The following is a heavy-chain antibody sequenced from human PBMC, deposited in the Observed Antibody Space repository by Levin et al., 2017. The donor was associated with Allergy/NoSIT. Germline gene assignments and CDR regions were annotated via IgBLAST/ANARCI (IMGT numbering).Heavy chain of an antibody. D-gene: IGHD2-15*01. CDR2: INSDGRFI. V-gene: IGHV3-21*01. CDR1: GFIFSNFS. Sequence: RGESLKISCAASGFIFSNFSMTWVRQAQGKGLEWVSLINSDGRFIYSIDSVTGRFTISRDNAKNSLYLQMDGLRAEDTAVYYCARRIGTGPLRGYWGQGTLVTVSS. CDR3: ARRIGTGPLRGY. J-gene: IGHJ4*02.